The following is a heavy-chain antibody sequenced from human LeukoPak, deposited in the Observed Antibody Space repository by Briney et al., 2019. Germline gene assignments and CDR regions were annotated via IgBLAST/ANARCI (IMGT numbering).Heavy chain of an antibody. CDR3: ARLGVWFGELRDFDY. V-gene: IGHV3-48*01. Sequence: PESALTLSCAASGFTFSSYSMNWVRQAPGKGLEWVSYISSSSSTIYYADSVKGRFTISRDNAKNSLYLQMNSLRAEDTAVYYCARLGVWFGELRDFDYWGQGTL. J-gene: IGHJ4*02. CDR2: ISSSSSTI. D-gene: IGHD3-10*01. CDR1: GFTFSSYS.